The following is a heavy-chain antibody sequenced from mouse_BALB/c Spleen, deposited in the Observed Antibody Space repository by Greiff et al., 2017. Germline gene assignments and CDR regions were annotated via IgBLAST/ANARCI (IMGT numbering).Heavy chain of an antibody. D-gene: IGHD4-1*01. Sequence: EVKLVESGGGLVKPGGSLKLSCAASGFTFSSYAMSWVRQSPEKRLEWVAEISSGGSYTYYPDTVTGRFTISRDNAKNTLYLEMSSLRSEDTAMYYCARGETGHYFDYWGQGTTLTVSS. CDR2: ISSGGSYT. CDR3: ARGETGHYFDY. J-gene: IGHJ2*01. CDR1: GFTFSSYA. V-gene: IGHV5-9-4*01.